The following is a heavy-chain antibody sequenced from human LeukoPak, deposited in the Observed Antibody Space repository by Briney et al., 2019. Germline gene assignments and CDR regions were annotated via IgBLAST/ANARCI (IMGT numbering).Heavy chain of an antibody. Sequence: SETLSLTCAVYGGSFSGYYWSWIRQPPGKGLEWIGEINHSGSTNYNPSLKSRVTISVDTSKNQFSLKLSSVTAADTAVYYCARHKLGSSGSYHGYYSDYWGQGTLVTVSS. D-gene: IGHD1-26*01. J-gene: IGHJ4*02. CDR3: ARHKLGSSGSYHGYYSDY. CDR1: GGSFSGYY. V-gene: IGHV4-34*01. CDR2: INHSGST.